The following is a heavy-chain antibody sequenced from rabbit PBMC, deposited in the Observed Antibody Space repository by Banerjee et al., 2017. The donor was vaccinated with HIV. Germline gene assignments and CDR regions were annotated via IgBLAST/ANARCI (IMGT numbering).Heavy chain of an antibody. V-gene: IGHV1S45*01. J-gene: IGHJ4*01. CDR3: ARDRDTGPVYYFDL. D-gene: IGHD7-1*01. CDR2: IYTSSGST. CDR1: GFSFSSSYY. Sequence: QEQLVESGGGLVQPGASLTLTCTASGFSFSSSYYMCWVRQAPGKGLEWIACIYTSSGSTYSASWAKGRFTITKTSSTTVTLQMTSLTAADTATYFCARDRDTGPVYYFDLWGPGTLVTVS.